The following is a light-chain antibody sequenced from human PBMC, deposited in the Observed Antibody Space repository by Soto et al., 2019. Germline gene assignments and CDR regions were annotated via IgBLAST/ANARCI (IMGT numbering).Light chain of an antibody. CDR2: EVS. J-gene: IGLJ2*01. CDR3: CSYAGSSTPVV. V-gene: IGLV2-23*02. CDR1: SSDVGSYNL. Sequence: QSALTQPASVSGPPGQSITISCTGTSSDVGSYNLVSWYQQHPGKAPKLMIYEVSKRPSGVSNRFSGSKSGNTASLTISGLQAEDEADYYCCSYAGSSTPVVFGGGTKVTVL.